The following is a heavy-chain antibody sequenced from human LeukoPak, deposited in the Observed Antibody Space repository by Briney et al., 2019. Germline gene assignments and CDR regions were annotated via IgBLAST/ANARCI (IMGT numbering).Heavy chain of an antibody. CDR3: ARAYSERYGLGYYYMDV. J-gene: IGHJ6*03. CDR1: GFTFSTYS. V-gene: IGHV3-21*01. CDR2: ISSSNI. Sequence: GGSLRLSCAASGFTFSTYSMNWVRQAPGKGLEWVSSISSSNIYYADSVKGRFTISRDNAKKSVYLQMNSLRAEDTAVYYCARAYSERYGLGYYYMDVWGKGTTVTISS. D-gene: IGHD1-26*01.